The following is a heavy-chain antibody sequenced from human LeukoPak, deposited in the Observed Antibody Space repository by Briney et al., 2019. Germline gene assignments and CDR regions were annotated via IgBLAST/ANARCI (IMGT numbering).Heavy chain of an antibody. Sequence: NPSETLSLTCTVSGGSISSYYWSWIRQPPGKGLEWIGYIYYSGSTNYNPSLKSRVTISVDTSKNQFSLKLSSVTAADTAVYYCARVLRTAPYAFDIWGQGTMVTVSS. J-gene: IGHJ3*02. D-gene: IGHD1/OR15-1a*01. CDR2: IYYSGST. V-gene: IGHV4-59*01. CDR1: GGSISSYY. CDR3: ARVLRTAPYAFDI.